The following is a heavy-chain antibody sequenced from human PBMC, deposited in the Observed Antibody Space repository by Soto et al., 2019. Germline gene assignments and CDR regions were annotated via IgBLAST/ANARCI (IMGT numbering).Heavy chain of an antibody. V-gene: IGHV4-30-4*01. J-gene: IGHJ5*02. CDR1: GGTISSGEDY. Sequence: PSETLALTCTVSGGTISSGEDYGSWIRQPPGKGLEWIGYIYYSGSTYYNPSLKSRVTISVDTSKNQFSLKLSSVTAADTAVYYCAGFDSSGYLTFDPWGQGTLVTVSS. CDR3: AGFDSSGYLTFDP. D-gene: IGHD3-22*01. CDR2: IYYSGST.